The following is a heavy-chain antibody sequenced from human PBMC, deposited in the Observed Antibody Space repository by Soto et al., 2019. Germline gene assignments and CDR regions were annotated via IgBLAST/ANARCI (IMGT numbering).Heavy chain of an antibody. V-gene: IGHV1-69*12. CDR2: IIPIFGTA. CDR3: ARYPTDYYYYGMDV. CDR1: GGTFSSYA. J-gene: IGHJ6*02. Sequence: QVQLVQSGAEVKKPGSSVKVSCKASGGTFSSYAISWVRQAPGQGLEWMGGIIPIFGTADYAQTFQGRVTITADESTSTAYMELSSLTSEDTAVYYGARYPTDYYYYGMDVWGQGTTVTVSS.